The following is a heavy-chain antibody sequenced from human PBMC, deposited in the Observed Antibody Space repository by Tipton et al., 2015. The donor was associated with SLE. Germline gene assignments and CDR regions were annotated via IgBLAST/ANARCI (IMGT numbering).Heavy chain of an antibody. V-gene: IGHV4-34*01. CDR3: ARDNGPYGMDV. D-gene: IGHD1-1*01. J-gene: IGHJ6*02. CDR2: INHSGST. Sequence: GLVKPSETLSLTCAVYGGSFSGYYWSWIRRPPGKGLEWIGEINHSGSTTYNPSLKGRVTISIDTSKNQFSLKVTSVTAADTALYFCARDNGPYGMDVWGQRTTVTVSS. CDR1: GGSFSGYY.